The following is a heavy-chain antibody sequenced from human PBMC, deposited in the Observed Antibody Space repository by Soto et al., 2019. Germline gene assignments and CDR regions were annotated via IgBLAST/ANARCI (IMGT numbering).Heavy chain of an antibody. J-gene: IGHJ4*02. CDR2: ISGSGGST. CDR1: GFTFSSYA. D-gene: IGHD3-22*01. CDR3: AKGQKYYYDSSGYYGY. Sequence: GGSLRLSCAASGFTFSSYAMSWVRQAPGKGLEWVSAISGSGGSTYYADSVKGRFTISRDNSKNTLYLQMNSLRAEDTAVYYCAKGQKYYYDSSGYYGYWGQGTLVTVSS. V-gene: IGHV3-23*01.